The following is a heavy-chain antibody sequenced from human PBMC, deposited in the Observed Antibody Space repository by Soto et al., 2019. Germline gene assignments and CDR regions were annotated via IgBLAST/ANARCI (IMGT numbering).Heavy chain of an antibody. Sequence: PGRSKRLSCAPAACPDSSYCKHVVSTANGKGLQXXRVIWYDGGTTDYAATVKGRLTISRDDSKNTLYLQMNSLKTEDTAVYYCTTGDIVVVPAAIDANYYCGMEGWRRGTTVNGSS. CDR2: VIWYDGGTT. CDR3: TTGDIVVVPAAIDANYYCGMEG. J-gene: IGHJ6*02. CDR1: ACPDSSYC. V-gene: IGHV3-15*01. D-gene: IGHD2-2*02.